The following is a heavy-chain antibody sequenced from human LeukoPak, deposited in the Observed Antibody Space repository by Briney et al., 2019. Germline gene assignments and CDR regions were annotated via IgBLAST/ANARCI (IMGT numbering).Heavy chain of an antibody. Sequence: GGSLRLSCAASGFTFSIYSMSWVRQAPGKGLEWVSAIRGDGTRTYYADSVKGRFTISRDNSKNKLYLQLNSLRAEDTAVYYCAKRNSSGWYYFDYWGQGTLVTVSS. CDR3: AKRNSSGWYYFDY. J-gene: IGHJ4*02. CDR2: IRGDGTRT. CDR1: GFTFSIYS. D-gene: IGHD6-19*01. V-gene: IGHV3-23*01.